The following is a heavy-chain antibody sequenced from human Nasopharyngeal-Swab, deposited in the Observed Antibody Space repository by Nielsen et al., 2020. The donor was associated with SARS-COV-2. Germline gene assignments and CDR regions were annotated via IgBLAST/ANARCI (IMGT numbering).Heavy chain of an antibody. J-gene: IGHJ6*02. V-gene: IGHV4-34*01. CDR3: ARGFHIRYCSSTSCLYYYYYGMDV. Sequence: ETLCLAYAVYGGTFSGYYWSWIRQPPGKGLEWIGEINHSGSTNYNPSLKSRVTISVDTSKNQFSLKLSSVTAADTAVYYCARGFHIRYCSSTSCLYYYYYGMDVWGQGTTVTVSS. CDR1: GGTFSGYY. CDR2: INHSGST. D-gene: IGHD2-2*01.